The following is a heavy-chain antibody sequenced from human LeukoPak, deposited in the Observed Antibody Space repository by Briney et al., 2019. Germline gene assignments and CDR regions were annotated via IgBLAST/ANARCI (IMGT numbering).Heavy chain of an antibody. D-gene: IGHD1-26*01. CDR3: ARDPGEIGSYSFDY. CDR2: ISSDGSNR. CDR1: GFTFSSYA. Sequence: GGSLRLSCAASGFTFSSYAMHWVRQAPGKGLDWVAIISSDGSNRFYADSVKGRFTISRDNSKNTLYLQMTSLRVEDTAVYYCARDPGEIGSYSFDYWGQGSLVTVSS. J-gene: IGHJ4*02. V-gene: IGHV3-30-3*01.